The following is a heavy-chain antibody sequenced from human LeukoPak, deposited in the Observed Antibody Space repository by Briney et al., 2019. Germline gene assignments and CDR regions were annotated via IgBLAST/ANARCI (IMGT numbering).Heavy chain of an antibody. Sequence: SETLSLTCTVSGGSISSSSYYWSWIRQPAGKGLEWIGRIYTSGSTNYNPSLKSRVTMSVDTSKNQFSLKLSSVTAADTAVYYCARDPGYYGSETWGQGTMVTVSS. CDR2: IYTSGST. CDR3: ARDPGYYGSET. V-gene: IGHV4-61*02. D-gene: IGHD3-10*01. CDR1: GGSISSSSYY. J-gene: IGHJ3*01.